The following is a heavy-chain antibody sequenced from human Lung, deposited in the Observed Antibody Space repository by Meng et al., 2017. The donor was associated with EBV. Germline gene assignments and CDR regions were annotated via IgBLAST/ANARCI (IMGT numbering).Heavy chain of an antibody. Sequence: QGRVEEAGPGPVKPSRHLFLICTVSGGSISRGGHYWCWIRQHPEKGLEWIGYIYYSGSTYYKPSLKSRLTISVDTSKNQLSLRLSSVTAADTAVYYCARGLWYYDRGGYFDNWGRGTLVTVSS. V-gene: IGHV4-31*03. D-gene: IGHD3-22*01. CDR2: IYYSGST. CDR1: GGSISRGGHY. J-gene: IGHJ4*02. CDR3: ARGLWYYDRGGYFDN.